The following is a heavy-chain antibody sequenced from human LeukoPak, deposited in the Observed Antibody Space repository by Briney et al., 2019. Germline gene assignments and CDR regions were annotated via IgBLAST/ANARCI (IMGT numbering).Heavy chain of an antibody. CDR1: GFTFDDYA. J-gene: IGHJ2*01. Sequence: GGSLRLSCAASGFTFDDYAMSWVRQAPGKGLKWVSGINWHGGSTDYADSVKGRFTISSDNGKNSLYLQMNSLRAEDTALYYCARDRGTAAHWYFDLWGRGTLVTVSS. CDR3: ARDRGTAAHWYFDL. D-gene: IGHD2-21*02. CDR2: INWHGGST. V-gene: IGHV3-20*04.